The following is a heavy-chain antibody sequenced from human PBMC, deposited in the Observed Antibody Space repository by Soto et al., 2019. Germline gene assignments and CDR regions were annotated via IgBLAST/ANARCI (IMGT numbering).Heavy chain of an antibody. CDR3: AKDAPTGYSSGWYYFDY. D-gene: IGHD6-19*01. Sequence: GGSLRLSCAASGFTFDDYAMPWVRQAPGKGLEWVSGISWNSGSIGYADSVKGRFTISRDNAKNSLYLQMNSLRAEDTALYYCAKDAPTGYSSGWYYFDYWGQGTLVTVSS. CDR2: ISWNSGSI. CDR1: GFTFDDYA. V-gene: IGHV3-9*01. J-gene: IGHJ4*02.